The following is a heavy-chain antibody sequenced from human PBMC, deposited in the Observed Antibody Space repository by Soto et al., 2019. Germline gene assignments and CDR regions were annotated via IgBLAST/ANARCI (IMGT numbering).Heavy chain of an antibody. CDR1: GFTFSDHY. CDR2: ISRSTPYT. J-gene: IGHJ4*02. CDR3: ASSYVPDAYFDY. Sequence: GGSLRLSCAASGFTFSDHYMSWIRQAPGKGLEWGSYISRSTPYTNYADSVKGRSTISRDNAKNSLYLQMNSLRAEDTAVYYCASSYVPDAYFDYWGQGTLVTVSS. V-gene: IGHV3-11*06. D-gene: IGHD2-2*01.